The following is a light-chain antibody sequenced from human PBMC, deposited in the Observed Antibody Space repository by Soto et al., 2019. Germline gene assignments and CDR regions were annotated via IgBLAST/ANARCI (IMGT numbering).Light chain of an antibody. Sequence: EIGMTQSPATLSVSPGERATLSCRASESVSSNFAWYQQKPGQAPRLLIYGASTRATGSPARFSGSGSGTELTLTISSLQSEDFALYYCQQYNTWLTFGGGTKVEIK. J-gene: IGKJ4*01. CDR1: ESVSSN. CDR3: QQYNTWLT. V-gene: IGKV3-15*01. CDR2: GAS.